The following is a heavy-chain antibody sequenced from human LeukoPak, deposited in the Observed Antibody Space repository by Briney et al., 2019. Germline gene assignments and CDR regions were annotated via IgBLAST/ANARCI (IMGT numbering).Heavy chain of an antibody. CDR3: ARDHPYYYDSSGYRYYYYYYMDV. D-gene: IGHD3-22*01. CDR1: GFTFSSYA. V-gene: IGHV3-30*04. CDR2: ISYDGSNK. Sequence: GGSLRLSCAASGFTFSSYAMHWARQAPGKGLEWVAVISYDGSNKYYADSVKGRFTISRDNSKNTLYLQMNSLRAEDTAVYYCARDHPYYYDSSGYRYYYYYYMDVWGKGTTVTVSS. J-gene: IGHJ6*03.